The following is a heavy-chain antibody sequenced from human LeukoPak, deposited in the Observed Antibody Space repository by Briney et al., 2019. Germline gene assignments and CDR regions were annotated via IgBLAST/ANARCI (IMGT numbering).Heavy chain of an antibody. V-gene: IGHV4-39*01. Sequence: PSETLSLTCTVSGGSISSSTYYWGWIRQPPGKGLEWIGTIHYSGSTYYNPSLKSRVTISVDTSKNQFSLKLSSVTAADTAVYYCARLGGYYDPPGNWGQGTLVTVSS. J-gene: IGHJ4*02. D-gene: IGHD3-22*01. CDR2: IHYSGST. CDR1: GGSISSSTYY. CDR3: ARLGGYYDPPGN.